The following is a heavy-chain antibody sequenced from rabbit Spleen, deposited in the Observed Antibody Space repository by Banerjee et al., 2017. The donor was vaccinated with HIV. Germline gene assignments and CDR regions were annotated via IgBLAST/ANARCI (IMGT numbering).Heavy chain of an antibody. Sequence: QEQLKEAGGGLVQPGGSLTLSCKASGFDFSAYGVSWVRQAPGKGLEWIGYIDPLFGSTYYASWVNGRFTISSHNAQNTLYLQLNSLTAADTATYFCVREVAGKFNLWGPGTLVTVS. V-gene: IGHV1S47*01. D-gene: IGHD4-1*01. CDR2: IDPLFGST. CDR3: VREVAGKFNL. CDR1: GFDFSAYG. J-gene: IGHJ4*01.